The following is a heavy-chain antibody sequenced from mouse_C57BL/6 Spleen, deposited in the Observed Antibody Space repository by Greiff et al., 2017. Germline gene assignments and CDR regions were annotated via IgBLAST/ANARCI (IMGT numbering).Heavy chain of an antibody. V-gene: IGHV1-39*01. Sequence: VQLQQSGPELVKPGASVKISCKASGYSFTDYNMNWVKQSNGKSLEWIGVINPNYGTTSYNQKFKGKATLTVDQSSSTAYMQLNSLTSDDSAVXYCANRYEYDVGYAMDYWGQGTSVTVSS. CDR1: GYSFTDYN. D-gene: IGHD2-4*01. CDR2: INPNYGTT. J-gene: IGHJ4*01. CDR3: ANRYEYDVGYAMDY.